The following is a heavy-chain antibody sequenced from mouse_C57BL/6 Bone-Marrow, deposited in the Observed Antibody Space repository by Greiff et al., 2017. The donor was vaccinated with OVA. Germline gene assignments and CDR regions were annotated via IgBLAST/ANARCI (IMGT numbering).Heavy chain of an antibody. CDR3: ARSSYYGSSLDY. CDR1: GYTFTSYW. D-gene: IGHD1-1*01. V-gene: IGHV1-55*01. J-gene: IGHJ2*01. Sequence: QVQLKQPGAELVKPGASVKMSCKASGYTFTSYWITWVKQRPGQGLEWIGDIYPGSGSTNYNEKFKSKATLTVDTSSSTAYMQLSSLTSEDSAVYYWARSSYYGSSLDYWGQGTTLTVSS. CDR2: IYPGSGST.